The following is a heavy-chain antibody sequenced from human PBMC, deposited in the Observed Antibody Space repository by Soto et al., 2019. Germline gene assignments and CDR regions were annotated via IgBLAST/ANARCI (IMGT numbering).Heavy chain of an antibody. CDR1: GGTFSSYA. D-gene: IGHD3-9*01. J-gene: IGHJ4*02. Sequence: SVKVSCKASGGTFSSYAISWGRQAPGPGLEWMGGVIPIFGTANYAQKFQGRVTTTADESTSTAYMELSSLRSEDTAVYYCARGNLMSWRYFDYWGQGTLVTVSS. CDR3: ARGNLMSWRYFDY. V-gene: IGHV1-69*13. CDR2: VIPIFGTA.